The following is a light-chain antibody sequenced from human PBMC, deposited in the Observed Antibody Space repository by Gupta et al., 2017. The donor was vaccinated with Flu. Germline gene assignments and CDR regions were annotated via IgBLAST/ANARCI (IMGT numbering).Light chain of an antibody. J-gene: IGKJ1*01. Sequence: DIQMTQSPSSLSASVGDRVTITCRASQSISNYLNWYQQKPGKAPILLIYSASTLQSGGPSRFRGSGSGTYFTLTIASLQPEDSATYYCQQSYTTTRTFGQRTKVGIK. CDR1: QSISNY. V-gene: IGKV1-39*01. CDR2: SAS. CDR3: QQSYTTTRT.